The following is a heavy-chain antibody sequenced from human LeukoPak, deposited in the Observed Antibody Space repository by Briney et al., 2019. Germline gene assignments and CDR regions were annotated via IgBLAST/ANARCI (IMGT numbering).Heavy chain of an antibody. D-gene: IGHD2-15*01. CDR1: GGSISSGGYY. CDR2: IYYSGST. J-gene: IGHJ6*02. Sequence: SETLSLTCAVSGGSISSGGYYWSWIRQHPGKGLEWIGYIYYSGSTYYNPSLKSRVTISVDTSKNQFSLKLSSVTAADTAVYDCARDRIWYGMDVWGQGTTVTVSS. V-gene: IGHV4-31*11. CDR3: ARDRIWYGMDV.